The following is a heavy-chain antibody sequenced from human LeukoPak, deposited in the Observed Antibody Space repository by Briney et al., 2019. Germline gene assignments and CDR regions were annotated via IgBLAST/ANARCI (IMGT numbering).Heavy chain of an antibody. J-gene: IGHJ5*02. CDR1: GFAFSSFG. CDR3: ARATVTRWFDP. CDR2: IWYDGTNK. D-gene: IGHD4-17*01. Sequence: GRSLRLSCAASGFAFSSFGMHWVRQAPGKGLEWVAVIWYDGTNKYYADSVKGRFTISRDNSKNALYLQMNSLRAEDTAVYYCARATVTRWFDPWGQGTLVTVSS. V-gene: IGHV3-33*01.